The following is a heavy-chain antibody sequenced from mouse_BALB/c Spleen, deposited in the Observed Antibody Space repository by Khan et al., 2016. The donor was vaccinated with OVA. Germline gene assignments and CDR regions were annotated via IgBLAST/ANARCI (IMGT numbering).Heavy chain of an antibody. V-gene: IGHV3-2*02. J-gene: IGHJ4*01. Sequence: EVQLVETGPGLVKPSQSLSLTCTVTGYSITSDYAWNWIRQLPGNKLEWMGYISSSGSTNYNPALKSRISITRDTSKNQFFLQLNSVTTEDTATYYCAREGSRYNCAMDYWGQGTSVTVSS. CDR2: ISSSGST. CDR1: GYSITSDYA. CDR3: AREGSRYNCAMDY.